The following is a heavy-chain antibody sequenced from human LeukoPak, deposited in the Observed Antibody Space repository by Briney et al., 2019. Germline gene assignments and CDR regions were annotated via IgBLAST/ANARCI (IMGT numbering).Heavy chain of an antibody. CDR3: ARHKGYDSSGYYRYYFDY. J-gene: IGHJ4*02. CDR1: GGPISSYY. V-gene: IGHV4-59*08. CDR2: IYYSGST. Sequence: SETLSLTCTVSGGPISSYYWSWIRQPPGKGLEWIGYIYYSGSTNYNPSLKSRVTISVDTSKNQFSLKLSSVTAADTAVYYCARHKGYDSSGYYRYYFDYWGQGTLVTVSS. D-gene: IGHD3-22*01.